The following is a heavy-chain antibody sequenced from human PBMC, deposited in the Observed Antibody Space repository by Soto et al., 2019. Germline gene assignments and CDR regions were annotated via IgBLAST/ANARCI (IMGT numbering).Heavy chain of an antibody. J-gene: IGHJ6*02. V-gene: IGHV4-4*07. D-gene: IGHD6-13*01. CDR3: ARGTYSSNYYFASGLDV. CDR1: GGSTSSYY. Sequence: SETLSLTCTVSGGSTSSYYWSWIRQSAGKGLEWIGRFYTSGGTNYNPSLEGRVTMSVDTSKNQFSLKLSSVTAADTAVYYCARGTYSSNYYFASGLDVWGQGTTVTVSS. CDR2: FYTSGGT.